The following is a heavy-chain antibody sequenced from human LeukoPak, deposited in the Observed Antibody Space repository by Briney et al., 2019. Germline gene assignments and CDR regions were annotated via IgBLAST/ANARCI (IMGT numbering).Heavy chain of an antibody. CDR3: AADRGAAAGTSRFYSYYYGMDV. CDR1: GFTFTSSA. Sequence: SVKVSCKASGFTFTSSAMQLVRQSRGQRLEWIGWIVVGSGNTNYAQKFQERVTITRDMSTSTAYMELSSLRSEDTAVYYCAADRGAAAGTSRFYSYYYGMDVWGQGTTVTVSS. CDR2: IVVGSGNT. V-gene: IGHV1-58*02. J-gene: IGHJ6*02. D-gene: IGHD6-13*01.